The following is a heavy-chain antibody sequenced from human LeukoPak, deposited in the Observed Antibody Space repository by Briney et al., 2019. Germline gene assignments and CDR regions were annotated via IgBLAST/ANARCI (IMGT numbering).Heavy chain of an antibody. V-gene: IGHV4-59*01. CDR3: ARDPRTTGIAVGGY. CDR1: SGSITNYY. Sequence: PSETLSLTCTVSSGSITNYYWSWIRQPPGKGLEWIGFIYYSGNTNYNPSLKSRVTISVDTSKNQFSLKLSSMTAADTAVYYCARDPRTTGIAVGGYWGQGTLVTVSS. D-gene: IGHD6-19*01. CDR2: IYYSGNT. J-gene: IGHJ4*02.